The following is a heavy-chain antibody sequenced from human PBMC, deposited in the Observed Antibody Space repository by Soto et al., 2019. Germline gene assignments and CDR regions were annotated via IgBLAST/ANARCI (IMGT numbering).Heavy chain of an antibody. Sequence: GGSLSLSCAASGFTFSGSAMHWVRQASGKGLEWVGRIRSKANSYATAYAASVKGRFTISRDDSKNTAYLQMNSLKTEDTAVYYCTRLIDIVVVPAAMEDWFDPWGQGTLVTVSS. V-gene: IGHV3-73*01. CDR1: GFTFSGSA. D-gene: IGHD2-2*01. J-gene: IGHJ5*02. CDR2: IRSKANSYAT. CDR3: TRLIDIVVVPAAMEDWFDP.